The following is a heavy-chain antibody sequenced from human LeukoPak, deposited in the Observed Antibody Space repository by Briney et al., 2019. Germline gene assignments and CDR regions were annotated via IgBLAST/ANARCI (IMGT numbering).Heavy chain of an antibody. CDR2: ISSSSSYI. Sequence: KPGGSLRLSCAASGFTFSSYTMNWVRQAPGKGLEWVSYISSSSSYIYYVDSVKGRFTISRDDAENSLYLQMNSLRAEDTAVYYCARGSEGYCSGGGCYYGMDVWGQGTTVTVSS. D-gene: IGHD2-15*01. CDR3: ARGSEGYCSGGGCYYGMDV. CDR1: GFTFSSYT. J-gene: IGHJ6*01. V-gene: IGHV3-21*01.